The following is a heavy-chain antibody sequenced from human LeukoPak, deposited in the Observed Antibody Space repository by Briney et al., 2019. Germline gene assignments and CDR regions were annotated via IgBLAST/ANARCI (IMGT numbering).Heavy chain of an antibody. CDR2: IYHSGST. D-gene: IGHD1-20*01. J-gene: IGHJ4*02. CDR3: ASQRGGYNWNLDY. Sequence: SETLSLTCTVSGGSISSGGYYWSWIRQPPGKGLGWIGYIYHSGSTYYNPSLKSRVTISVDRSKNQFSLKLSSVTAADTAVYYCASQRGGYNWNLDYWGQGTLVTVSS. V-gene: IGHV4-30-2*01. CDR1: GGSISSGGYY.